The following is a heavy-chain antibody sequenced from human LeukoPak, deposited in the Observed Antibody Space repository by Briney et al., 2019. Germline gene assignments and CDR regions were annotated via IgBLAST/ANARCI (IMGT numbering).Heavy chain of an antibody. J-gene: IGHJ3*02. D-gene: IGHD3-22*01. CDR3: ATTATITMIVVVTYPDAFDI. Sequence: ASVKVSCKVSGYTLTELSMHWVRPAPGKGLEWMGGFDPEDGETIYAQKFQGRVTMTEDTSTDTAYMELSSLRSEDTAVYYCATTATITMIVVVTYPDAFDIWGQGTMVTVSS. CDR1: GYTLTELS. V-gene: IGHV1-24*01. CDR2: FDPEDGET.